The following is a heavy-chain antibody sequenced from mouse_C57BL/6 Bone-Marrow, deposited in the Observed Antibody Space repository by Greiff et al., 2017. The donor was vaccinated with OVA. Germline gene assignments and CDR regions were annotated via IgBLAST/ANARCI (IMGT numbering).Heavy chain of an antibody. CDR3: ARRAQATYYAMDY. J-gene: IGHJ4*01. Sequence: VKLQESGAELVRPGTSVKMSCKASGYTFTNYWIGWAKQRPGHGLEWIGDIYPGGGYTNYNEKFKGKATLTADKSSSTAYMQFSSLTSEDSAIYYCARRAQATYYAMDYWGQGTSVTVSS. V-gene: IGHV1-63*01. D-gene: IGHD3-2*02. CDR1: GYTFTNYW. CDR2: IYPGGGYT.